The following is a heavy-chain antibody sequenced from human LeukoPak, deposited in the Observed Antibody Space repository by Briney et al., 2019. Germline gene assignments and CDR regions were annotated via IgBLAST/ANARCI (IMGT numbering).Heavy chain of an antibody. Sequence: SETLSLTCTVSGGSVTSYYCNWVRQPPGRGLEWIGYIYYSGGTNYNPSLESRVTISLDTAKNQCSLKLRSVTAEDTAVYYCATTGATSPSSASWFNIEYWGQGTLVPVSS. CDR1: GGSVTSYY. CDR3: ATTGATSPSSASWFNIEY. D-gene: IGHD6-13*01. V-gene: IGHV4-59*08. CDR2: IYYSGGT. J-gene: IGHJ4*02.